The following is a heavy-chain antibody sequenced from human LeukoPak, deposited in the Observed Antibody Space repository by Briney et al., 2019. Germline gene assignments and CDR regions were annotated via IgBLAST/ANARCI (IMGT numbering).Heavy chain of an antibody. D-gene: IGHD5-24*01. CDR2: IIPILGIA. V-gene: IGHV1-69*04. CDR3: AREMATISGYYYYGMDV. Sequence: GASVKVSCKASGGTFSSYAISWVRQAPGQGLEWMGRIIPILGIANCAQKFQGRVTITADKSTSTAYMELSSLRSEDTAVYYCAREMATISGYYYYGMDVWGQGTTVTVSS. CDR1: GGTFSSYA. J-gene: IGHJ6*02.